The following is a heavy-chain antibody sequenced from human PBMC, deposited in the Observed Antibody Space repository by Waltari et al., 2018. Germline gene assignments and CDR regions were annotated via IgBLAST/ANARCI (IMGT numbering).Heavy chain of an antibody. Sequence: EVQLLESGGGLVQPGGSLRLSCAASGFTFSSYAMSWVRQAPGKGLEWVSVMIGSGTSTYYAESVKGRFTISRDNSKNTVYLQMNSLRAEDTAVYYCAKDEKSGDGYVTFDHWGQGTLLTVSS. CDR1: GFTFSSYA. J-gene: IGHJ4*02. CDR3: AKDEKSGDGYVTFDH. V-gene: IGHV3-23*01. CDR2: MIGSGTST. D-gene: IGHD5-12*01.